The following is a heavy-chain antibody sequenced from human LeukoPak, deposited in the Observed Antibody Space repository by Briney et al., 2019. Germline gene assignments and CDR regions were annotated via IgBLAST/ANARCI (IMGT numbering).Heavy chain of an antibody. CDR2: IYTSGST. V-gene: IGHV4-4*09. CDR1: GGSISSYY. J-gene: IGHJ4*02. Sequence: TSETLSLTCTVSGGSISSYYWSWIRQPPGKGLEWIGYIYTSGSTNYNPSLKSRVTISVDTSKNQFSLKLSSVTAAGTAVYYCARQARSGVGAIDYWGQGTLVTVSS. CDR3: ARQARSGVGAIDY. D-gene: IGHD1-26*01.